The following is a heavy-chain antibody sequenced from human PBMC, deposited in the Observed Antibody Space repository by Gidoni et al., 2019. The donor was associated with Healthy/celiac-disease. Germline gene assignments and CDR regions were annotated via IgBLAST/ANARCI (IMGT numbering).Heavy chain of an antibody. V-gene: IGHV3-23*01. D-gene: IGHD6-13*01. CDR2: ISGSGGST. J-gene: IGHJ5*02. CDR1: GFTFSSYA. Sequence: EVQLLESGGGLVQPGGSLSLSCAASGFTFSSYAMSLVRQAPGKGLELVSAISGSGGSTYYADSVKGRFTISRDNSKNTLYLQMNSLRAEDTAVYYCAKTAAAGTYNNWFDPWGQGTLVTVSS. CDR3: AKTAAAGTYNNWFDP.